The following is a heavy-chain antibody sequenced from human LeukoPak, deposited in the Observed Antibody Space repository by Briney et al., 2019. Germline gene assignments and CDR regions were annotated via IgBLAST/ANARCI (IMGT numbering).Heavy chain of an antibody. V-gene: IGHV4-59*01. CDR3: ARGPYDYVWGSYRYLSNWFDP. J-gene: IGHJ5*02. D-gene: IGHD3-16*02. CDR2: IYYSGST. Sequence: PSETLSLTCTVSGGSISSYYWSWIRQPPGKGLEWIGYIYYSGSTNYNPSLKSRVTISVDTSKNQFSLKLSSVTAADTAVYYCARGPYDYVWGSYRYLSNWFDPWGQGTLVTVSS. CDR1: GGSISSYY.